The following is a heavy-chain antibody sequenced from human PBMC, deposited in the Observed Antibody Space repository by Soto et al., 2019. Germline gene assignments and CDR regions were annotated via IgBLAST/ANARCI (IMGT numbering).Heavy chain of an antibody. J-gene: IGHJ4*02. CDR1: GFSLSRKGMS. CDR3: TRSTNWNYGYYFDY. D-gene: IGHD1-7*01. CDR2: IDWEEEK. Sequence: SGPTLVNPKQTLILTCAFSGFSLSRKGMSVSWIRQPPGKALEFLALIDWEEEKFYSPSLRTRLTVSKDTSKSQVVLTLTNVDPVDTATYYCTRSTNWNYGYYFDYSGQGTLVTV. V-gene: IGHV2-70*01.